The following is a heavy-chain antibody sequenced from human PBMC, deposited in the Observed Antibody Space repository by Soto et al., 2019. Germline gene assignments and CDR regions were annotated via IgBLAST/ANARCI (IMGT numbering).Heavy chain of an antibody. V-gene: IGHV3-21*01. CDR3: ARGGTIFGVAPGGMDV. CDR1: GFTFSSYS. CDR2: ISSSSSYI. D-gene: IGHD3-3*01. Sequence: EVQLVESGGGLVKPGGSLRLSCAASGFTFSSYSMNWVRQAPGKGLEWVSSISSSSSYIYYADSVKGRFTISRDNAKNSLYLQMNSLRAEDTAVYYCARGGTIFGVAPGGMDVWGQGTTVTVSS. J-gene: IGHJ6*02.